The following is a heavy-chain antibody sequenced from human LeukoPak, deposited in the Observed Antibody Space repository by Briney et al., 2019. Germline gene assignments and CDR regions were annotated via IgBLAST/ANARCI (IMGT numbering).Heavy chain of an antibody. V-gene: IGHV4-4*02. CDR2: IYYSGST. CDR1: GGSISSSNW. Sequence: SGTLSLTCAVSGGSISSSNWWSWVRQPPGKGLEWIGYIYYSGSTNYNPSLKSRVTISVDTSKNQFSLKLSSVTAADTAVYYCARLGLNWGQGTLVTVSS. J-gene: IGHJ4*02. CDR3: ARLGLN. D-gene: IGHD3-16*01.